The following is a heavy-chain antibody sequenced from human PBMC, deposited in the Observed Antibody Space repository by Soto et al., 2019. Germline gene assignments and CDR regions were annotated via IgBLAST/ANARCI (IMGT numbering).Heavy chain of an antibody. CDR2: IYYSGST. Sequence: SETLSLTCTVSGGSISSYYWSWIRQPPGKGLEWIGYIYYSGSTNYNPSLKSRVTISVDTSKNQFSLKLSSVTAADTAVYYCARGQRFFGTHFDYWGQGTLVTVSS. CDR1: GGSISSYY. CDR3: ARGQRFFGTHFDY. V-gene: IGHV4-59*01. D-gene: IGHD3-3*01. J-gene: IGHJ4*02.